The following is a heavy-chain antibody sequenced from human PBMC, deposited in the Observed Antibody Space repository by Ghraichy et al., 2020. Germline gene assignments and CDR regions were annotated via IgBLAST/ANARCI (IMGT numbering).Heavy chain of an antibody. V-gene: IGHV3-23*01. D-gene: IGHD1-14*01. CDR1: GFTFSSYA. J-gene: IGHJ6*02. CDR3: AKEREPGHYYYYGMDV. CDR2: ISGSGGST. Sequence: GGSLRLSCAASGFTFSSYAMSWVRQAPGKGLEWVSAISGSGGSTYYADSVKGRFTISRDNSKNTLYLQMNSLRAEDTAVYYCAKEREPGHYYYYGMDVWGQGTTVTVSS.